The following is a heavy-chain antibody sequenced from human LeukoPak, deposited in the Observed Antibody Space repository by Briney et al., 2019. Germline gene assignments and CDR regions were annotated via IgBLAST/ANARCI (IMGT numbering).Heavy chain of an antibody. J-gene: IGHJ4*02. D-gene: IGHD3-16*01. CDR3: ATNTFGGANYYFDY. Sequence: ASVKVSCKASAYTFTGYYMHWVRQAPGQGLEWMGIINPSGGSTSYAQKFQGRVTMTRDMSTSTVYMELSSLRSEDTAVYYCATNTFGGANYYFDYWGQGTLVTVSS. V-gene: IGHV1-46*01. CDR2: INPSGGST. CDR1: AYTFTGYY.